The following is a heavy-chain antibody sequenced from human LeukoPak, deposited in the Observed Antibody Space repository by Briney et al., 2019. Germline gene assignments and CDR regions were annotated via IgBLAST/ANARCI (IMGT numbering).Heavy chain of an antibody. D-gene: IGHD3-10*01. CDR2: FNPSGGST. CDR1: GYTFTSYY. Sequence: ASVKVSCKASGYTFTSYYMHWVRQAPGQGLEWMGIFNPSGGSTSYAQKFQGRVTMTRDTSTSTVYMELSSLRSEDTAVYYCVMVRGRNWFDPWGQGTLVTVSS. V-gene: IGHV1-46*01. J-gene: IGHJ5*02. CDR3: VMVRGRNWFDP.